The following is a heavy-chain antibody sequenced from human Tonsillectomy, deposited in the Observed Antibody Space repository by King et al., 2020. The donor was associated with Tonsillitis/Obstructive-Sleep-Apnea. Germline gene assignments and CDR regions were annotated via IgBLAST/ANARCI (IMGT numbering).Heavy chain of an antibody. CDR1: GFTFSSYG. J-gene: IGHJ4*02. V-gene: IGHV3-33*01. Sequence: VQLVESGGGVVQPGRALRLSCAASGFTFSSYGMHWVRQAPGKGLEWVAVLWYDGSNKYYADSAEGRFTISRDNSKNTRYLQMNSRRAEDTAVYYCARQEPSAHDFWSALYYFDYWGQGTLVTVSS. CDR2: LWYDGSNK. CDR3: ARQEPSAHDFWSALYYFDY. D-gene: IGHD3-3*01.